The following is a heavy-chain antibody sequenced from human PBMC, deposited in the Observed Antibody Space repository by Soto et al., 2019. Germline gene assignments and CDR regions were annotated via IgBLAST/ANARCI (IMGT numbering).Heavy chain of an antibody. J-gene: IGHJ4*02. D-gene: IGHD3-22*01. CDR2: INPNSGST. CDR1: GYTFTGYY. CDR3: ARSPIDYYDSSGTGSFDY. V-gene: IGHV1-2*04. Sequence: ASVKVSCKASGYTFTGYYMHWVRQAPGQGLEWMGWINPNSGSTNYAQKFQGWVTMTRDTSISTAYMELSRLRSDDTAVYYCARSPIDYYDSSGTGSFDYWGQGTLVTVSS.